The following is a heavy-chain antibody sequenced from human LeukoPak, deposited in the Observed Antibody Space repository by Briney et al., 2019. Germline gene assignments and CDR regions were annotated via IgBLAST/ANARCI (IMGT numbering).Heavy chain of an antibody. J-gene: IGHJ4*02. V-gene: IGHV3-7*01. Sequence: GGSLRLSCEGSGFSFSNYWMSWVRQAPGKGLEWVAHTNEDGSDKYYVDSVKGRFTISRDNAKNSLYLQMGSLRAEDTAIFYCTSWSSCSSDNCQFNYRGQGTLVTVSS. CDR1: GFSFSNYW. CDR3: TSWSSCSSDNCQFNY. D-gene: IGHD2-15*01. CDR2: TNEDGSDK.